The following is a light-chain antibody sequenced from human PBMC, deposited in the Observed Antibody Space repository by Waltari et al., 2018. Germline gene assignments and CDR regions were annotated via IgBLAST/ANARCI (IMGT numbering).Light chain of an antibody. Sequence: DIQMTQSPSTLSASIGDTVTITCRASQSVSNWLAWYQLKPGKAPKLLIYEASTLDSGGPSRFRGSGSETEFTLTITSLQPDDFGSYYCQQYNFLSVSFGQGTKVEVK. CDR3: QQYNFLSVS. CDR2: EAS. V-gene: IGKV1-5*03. CDR1: QSVSNW. J-gene: IGKJ1*01.